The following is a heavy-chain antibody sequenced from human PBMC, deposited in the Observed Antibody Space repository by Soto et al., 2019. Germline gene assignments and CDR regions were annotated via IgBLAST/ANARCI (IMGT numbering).Heavy chain of an antibody. CDR3: ATVYTAAWSTQNYYYMDV. J-gene: IGHJ6*03. V-gene: IGHV1-24*01. CDR2: FDPEDGET. D-gene: IGHD3-16*01. Sequence: ASVKVSCKVSGYTLTELSIHWVRQAPGKGLEWMGGFDPEDGETLYAQKFQGRVTMTEDTSTDTAYMDLSSLSSEDTAVYYCATVYTAAWSTQNYYYMDVWGKGTTVTV. CDR1: GYTLTELS.